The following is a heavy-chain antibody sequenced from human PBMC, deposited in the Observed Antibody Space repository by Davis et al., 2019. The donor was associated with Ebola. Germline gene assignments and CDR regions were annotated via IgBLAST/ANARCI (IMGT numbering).Heavy chain of an antibody. V-gene: IGHV4-39*01. J-gene: IGHJ4*02. CDR3: ARRFDWLRGYFDN. D-gene: IGHD3-9*01. Sequence: MPSETLSLTCSVSGGSISDRDFYWVWIRQSPGQGMEWIGNMHFTGSYNYSPSLRSRVTISLDRSQNQFSLKLRSVTAADKAVYYCARRFDWLRGYFDNWGQGSLVTVSS. CDR2: MHFTGSY. CDR1: GGSISDRDFY.